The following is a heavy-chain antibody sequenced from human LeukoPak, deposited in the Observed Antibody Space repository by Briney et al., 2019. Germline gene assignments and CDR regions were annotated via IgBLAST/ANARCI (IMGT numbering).Heavy chain of an antibody. CDR3: ARASVVVVVAATSGWFDP. J-gene: IGHJ5*02. CDR1: GYTFTGYY. CDR2: INPNSGGT. V-gene: IGHV1-2*02. D-gene: IGHD2-15*01. Sequence: ASVKVSCKASGYTFTGYYMHWVRQAPGQGLEWMGWINPNSGGTNYAQKFRGRVTMTRDTSISTAYMELSRLRSDDTAVYYCARASVVVVVAATSGWFDPWGQGTLVTVSS.